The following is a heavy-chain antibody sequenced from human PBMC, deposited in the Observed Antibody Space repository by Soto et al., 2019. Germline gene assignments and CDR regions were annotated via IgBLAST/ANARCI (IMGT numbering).Heavy chain of an antibody. CDR1: GYTLTELS. Sequence: ASVKVSCKVSGYTLTELSMHWVRQAPGKGLEWMGGFDPEDGGTIYTQKFQGRVTMTEDTSTDTAYMELSSLRSEDTAVYYCACVLRFLEWLLLYFDYWGQGTLVTASS. CDR3: ACVLRFLEWLLLYFDY. J-gene: IGHJ4*02. V-gene: IGHV1-24*01. D-gene: IGHD3-3*01. CDR2: FDPEDGGT.